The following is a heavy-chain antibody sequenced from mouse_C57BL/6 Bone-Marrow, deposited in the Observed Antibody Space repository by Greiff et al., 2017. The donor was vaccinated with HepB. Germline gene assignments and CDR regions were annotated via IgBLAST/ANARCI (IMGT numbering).Heavy chain of an antibody. Sequence: EVKLQESGPELVKPGASVKISCKASGYSFTDYNMNWVKQSNGKSLEWIGVINPNYGTTSYNQKFKGKATLTVDQSSSTAYMQLNSLTSEDSAVYYCAREEVLLRWDWYFDVWGTGTTVTVSS. V-gene: IGHV1-39*01. CDR2: INPNYGTT. D-gene: IGHD1-1*01. CDR1: GYSFTDYN. J-gene: IGHJ1*03. CDR3: AREEVLLRWDWYFDV.